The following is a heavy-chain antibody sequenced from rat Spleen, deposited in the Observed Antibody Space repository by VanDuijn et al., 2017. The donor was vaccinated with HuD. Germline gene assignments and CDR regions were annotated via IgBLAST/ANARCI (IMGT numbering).Heavy chain of an antibody. V-gene: IGHV5-7*01. Sequence: EVQLVESDGGLVQPGRSLKLSCAASGFTFSDYYMAWVRQAPKKGLEWVASISYDGTNTYYRDSVKGRFTISRDNAKSTLYLQMDSLRSEDTATYYCARDYDSYIRYWFFDFWGPGTMVTVSS. CDR3: ARDYDSYIRYWFFDF. D-gene: IGHD1-2*01. J-gene: IGHJ1*01. CDR1: GFTFSDYY. CDR2: ISYDGTNT.